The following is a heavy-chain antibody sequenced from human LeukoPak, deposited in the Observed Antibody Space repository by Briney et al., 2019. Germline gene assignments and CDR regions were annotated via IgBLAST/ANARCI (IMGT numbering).Heavy chain of an antibody. CDR2: ISAYNGNT. CDR3: ARGIPHYDILTGPPSYYYYGMDV. J-gene: IGHJ6*02. Sequence: ASVKVSCKASGYTFTSYGISWVRQAPGQGLEWMGWISAYNGNTNYAQKLQGRVTMTTDTSTGTAYMELRSLRSDDTAVYYCARGIPHYDILTGPPSYYYYGMDVWGQGTTVTVSS. D-gene: IGHD3-9*01. V-gene: IGHV1-18*01. CDR1: GYTFTSYG.